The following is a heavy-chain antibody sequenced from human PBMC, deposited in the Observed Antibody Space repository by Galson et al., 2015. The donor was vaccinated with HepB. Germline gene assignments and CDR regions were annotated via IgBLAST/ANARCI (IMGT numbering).Heavy chain of an antibody. V-gene: IGHV3-23*01. Sequence: SLRLSCAASGFTFSSYAMSWVRQAPGKGLEWVSAISGSGGSTYYADSVKGRFTISRDNSKNTLYLQMNSLRAEDTAVYYCAKDQDIVVVPAERFNWFDPWGQGTLVTVSS. J-gene: IGHJ5*02. CDR3: AKDQDIVVVPAERFNWFDP. D-gene: IGHD2-2*01. CDR1: GFTFSSYA. CDR2: ISGSGGST.